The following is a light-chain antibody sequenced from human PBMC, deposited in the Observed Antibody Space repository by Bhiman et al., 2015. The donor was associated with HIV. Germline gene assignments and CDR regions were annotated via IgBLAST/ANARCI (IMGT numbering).Light chain of an antibody. V-gene: IGLV3-19*01. Sequence: SSELTQDPAVSVALGQTVRITCQGDSLRNYYASWYQQKPGQAPVLVIYGKNNRPSGIPDRFSGSKSGNTATLTISRVEAGDEADYYCQVWDTSSDHLWVFGGGTKLTVL. CDR1: SLRNYY. J-gene: IGLJ3*02. CDR2: GKN. CDR3: QVWDTSSDHLWV.